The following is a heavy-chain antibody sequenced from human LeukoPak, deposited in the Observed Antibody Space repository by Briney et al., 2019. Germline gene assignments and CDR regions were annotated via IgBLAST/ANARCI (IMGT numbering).Heavy chain of an antibody. V-gene: IGHV6-1*01. J-gene: IGHJ4*02. CDR2: TYYRSNWDN. CDR3: ARSRLHHNYGSGTNFDY. CDR1: GGSVSSNSAV. D-gene: IGHD3-10*01. Sequence: SQTLSLTCAIFGGSVSSNSAVRNWIRQSPSKGLEWLGSTYYRSNWDNDYAVSVQIRIAINPDTSKNQFSLQLNSVTPEDTAVYYCARSRLHHNYGSGTNFDYWGQGTLVTVSS.